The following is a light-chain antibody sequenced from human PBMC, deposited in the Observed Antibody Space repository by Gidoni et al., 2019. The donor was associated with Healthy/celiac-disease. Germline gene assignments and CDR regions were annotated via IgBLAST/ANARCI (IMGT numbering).Light chain of an antibody. V-gene: IGKV3-15*01. Sequence: EIVLTQSPATLSVSPGERATLSCRASQSVSSNLAWYQQKPGQAPRLLIYGASTRATGIPARCSGSGSGTEFTLTISSLQSEDFAVYYCQQYNNWTPITFXQXTRLEIK. CDR3: QQYNNWTPIT. CDR2: GAS. CDR1: QSVSSN. J-gene: IGKJ5*01.